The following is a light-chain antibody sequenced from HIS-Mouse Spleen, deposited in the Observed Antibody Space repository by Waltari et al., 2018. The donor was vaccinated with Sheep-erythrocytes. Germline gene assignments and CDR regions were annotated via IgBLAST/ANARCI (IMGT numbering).Light chain of an antibody. J-gene: IGKJ3*01. Sequence: DIQLTQSPSFLSASVGDRVTITCRASQGISSYLDRYQQKPGKAPKLLIYAASTLQSGVPSRFSGSGSGTEFTLTISSLQPEGFATYYCQQLNSYPFTVGPGTKVDIK. CDR1: QGISSY. CDR3: QQLNSYPFT. V-gene: IGKV1-9*01. CDR2: AAS.